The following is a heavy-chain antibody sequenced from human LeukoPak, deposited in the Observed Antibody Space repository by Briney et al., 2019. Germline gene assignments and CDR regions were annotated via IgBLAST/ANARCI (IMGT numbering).Heavy chain of an antibody. V-gene: IGHV3-15*01. J-gene: IGHJ4*02. CDR3: ISGGGTADY. D-gene: IGHD1-1*01. Sequence: KPGGSLRLSCAASGFTFSDYAMSWVRQDPGRGLEWVGLTKIKTDDGTPDYAALVKGRFTISRDDSKNTVYLEMNSLETEDTAVYYCISGGGTADYWGQGTLVSVSS. CDR2: TKIKTDDGTP. CDR1: GFTFSDYA.